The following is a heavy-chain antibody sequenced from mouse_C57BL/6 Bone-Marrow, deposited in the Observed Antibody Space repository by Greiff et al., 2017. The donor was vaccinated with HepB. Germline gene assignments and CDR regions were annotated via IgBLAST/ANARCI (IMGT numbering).Heavy chain of an antibody. CDR2: ISSGSSTI. D-gene: IGHD2-5*01. J-gene: IGHJ4*01. Sequence: EVQLVESGGGLVKPGGSLKLSCAASGFTFSDYGMHWVRQAPEKGLEWVAYISSGSSTIYYADTVKGRFTISRDNAKNTLFLQMTSLRSEDTAMYYCARSSNYDAMDYWCQGTSATVSS. CDR1: GFTFSDYG. CDR3: ARSSNYDAMDY. V-gene: IGHV5-17*01.